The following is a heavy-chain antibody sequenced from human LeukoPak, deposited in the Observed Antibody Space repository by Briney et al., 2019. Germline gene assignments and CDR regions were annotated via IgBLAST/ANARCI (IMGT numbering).Heavy chain of an antibody. J-gene: IGHJ4*02. CDR1: GFTFSSYG. CDR3: AKLAGASTN. CDR2: IPYDGSNK. Sequence: PGGPLRLSCAASGFTFSSYGMHWVRQAPGKGLEWVAVIPYDGSNKYYADSVKGRFTISRDNSKNTLYLQMNSLRAEDTAVYYCAKLAGASTNWGQGTLVTVSS. V-gene: IGHV3-30*18. D-gene: IGHD6-19*01.